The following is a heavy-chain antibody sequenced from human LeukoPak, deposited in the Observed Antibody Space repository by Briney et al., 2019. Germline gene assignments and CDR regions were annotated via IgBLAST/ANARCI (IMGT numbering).Heavy chain of an antibody. CDR1: GYTFTSYY. J-gene: IGHJ5*02. CDR2: TNPSGGTT. CDR3: ARGLDSNGYYAP. V-gene: IGHV1-46*01. Sequence: ASVKVSCKASGYTFTSYYMHWVRQAPGQGLEWMGITNPSGGTTTYAQKFQGRVTMTRDTSTSTVYMDLSSLRSEDTAVYYCARGLDSNGYYAPWGQGTLITVSS. D-gene: IGHD3-22*01.